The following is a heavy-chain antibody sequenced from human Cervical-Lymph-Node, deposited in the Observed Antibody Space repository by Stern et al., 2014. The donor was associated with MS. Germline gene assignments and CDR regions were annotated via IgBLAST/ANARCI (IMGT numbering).Heavy chain of an antibody. CDR2: TYYKSMWYN. Sequence: VQLQESGPGLVRPSQTLSLTCAISGDSVSSNSAAWNWIRQSPSRGLEWLGRTYYKSMWYNDYAGSVKSRITINPDTSKNQFSLQLNSVTPEDTAIYYCARGLWLDFLTAGHLDSWGQGTLVTVSS. CDR1: GDSVSSNSAA. J-gene: IGHJ4*02. CDR3: ARGLWLDFLTAGHLDS. D-gene: IGHD2-21*01. V-gene: IGHV6-1*01.